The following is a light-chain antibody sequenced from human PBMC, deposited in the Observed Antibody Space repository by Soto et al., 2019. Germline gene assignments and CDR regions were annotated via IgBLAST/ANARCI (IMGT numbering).Light chain of an antibody. CDR1: QSVSSN. Sequence: EIVMTQSPATLSVSPGDRATLSCRASQSVSSNLAWYQQKPGQAPRLLISDASTRATGIPARFSGSGSGTEFTLTVSSLQPEDFAVYYCQQYSKWPITFGQGTRLEI. CDR3: QQYSKWPIT. V-gene: IGKV3-15*01. CDR2: DAS. J-gene: IGKJ5*01.